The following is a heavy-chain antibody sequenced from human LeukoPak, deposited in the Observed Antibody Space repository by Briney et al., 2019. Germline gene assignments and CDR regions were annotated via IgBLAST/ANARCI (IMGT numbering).Heavy chain of an antibody. V-gene: IGHV4-59*01. CDR3: ARGGCSSTSCYMNYYYYGMDV. D-gene: IGHD2-2*02. J-gene: IGHJ6*02. CDR2: IYYSGST. CDR1: GGSISSYY. Sequence: SETLSLTCTVSGGSISSYYWSWIRQPPGKGLEWIGYIYYSGSTNYNPSLKSRVTISVDTSKNQFSLKLSSVTAAGTAVYYCARGGCSSTSCYMNYYYYGMDVWGQGTTVTVSS.